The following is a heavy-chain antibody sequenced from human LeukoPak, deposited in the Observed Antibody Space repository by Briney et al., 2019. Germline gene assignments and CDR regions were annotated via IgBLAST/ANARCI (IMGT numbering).Heavy chain of an antibody. CDR1: GGSFSGYY. Sequence: SETLSLTCAVYGGSFSGYYWSWIRQPPGKGLEWIGEINHSGSTNYNPPLNRRVTISVDTSKNQFSLKLSSVTAADTAVYYCARGPPGGYDSSGYHDYWGQGTLVTVSS. J-gene: IGHJ4*02. CDR3: ARGPPGGYDSSGYHDY. V-gene: IGHV4-34*01. CDR2: INHSGST. D-gene: IGHD3-22*01.